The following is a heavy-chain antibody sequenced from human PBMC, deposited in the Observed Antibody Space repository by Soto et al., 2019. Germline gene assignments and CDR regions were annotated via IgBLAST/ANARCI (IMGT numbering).Heavy chain of an antibody. CDR1: CGSFSGYY. CDR2: INHSGST. Sequence: SETLSLTCAVYCGSFSGYYWSWIRQPPGKGLEWIGEINHSGSTNYNPSLKSRVTISVDTPKNQFSLKVGSVTAADTAVYYCASSSLYGMDVWGQGTTVTVSS. J-gene: IGHJ6*02. V-gene: IGHV4-34*01. CDR3: ASSSLYGMDV.